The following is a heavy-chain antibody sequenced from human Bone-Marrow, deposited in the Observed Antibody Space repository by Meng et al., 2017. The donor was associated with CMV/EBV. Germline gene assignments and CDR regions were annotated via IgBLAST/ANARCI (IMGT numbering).Heavy chain of an antibody. J-gene: IGHJ4*02. V-gene: IGHV4-34*01. D-gene: IGHD6-13*01. Sequence: SETLSLTCAVYGESFSGYDWTWIRQSPGKGLEWIGEVYHNGGTNYNPSLRSRVTMSVDKSKNQFSLKLNSVTAADTAVYYCARGCGGSSCSPDYWGQGTLVTVSS. CDR3: ARGCGGSSCSPDY. CDR1: GESFSGYD. CDR2: VYHNGGT.